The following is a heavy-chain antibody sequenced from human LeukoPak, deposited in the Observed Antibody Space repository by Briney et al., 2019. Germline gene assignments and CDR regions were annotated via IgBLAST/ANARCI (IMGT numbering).Heavy chain of an antibody. Sequence: GGSLRLSCAASGVTLSSYAMSWVRQAPGKGLEWVSAISGSGGSTYYADSVKGRFTISRDNSKNTLYLQMNSLRAEDTAVYYCAKTPRDSGYVEFDYWGQGTLVTVSS. CDR1: GVTLSSYA. V-gene: IGHV3-23*01. J-gene: IGHJ4*02. D-gene: IGHD5-12*01. CDR2: ISGSGGST. CDR3: AKTPRDSGYVEFDY.